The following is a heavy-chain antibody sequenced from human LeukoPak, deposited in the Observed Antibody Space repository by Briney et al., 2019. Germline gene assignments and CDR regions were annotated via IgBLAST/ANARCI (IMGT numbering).Heavy chain of an antibody. Sequence: PGGSLRLSCAASGFTFSSYWMHWVRQAPGKGLVWVSGINSDGSSTKYVDSVKGRFTISRDNAKNTLYLQMNSLRGEDTAVYYCASGQGHGFDIWGQGTMVTVSS. CDR2: INSDGSST. V-gene: IGHV3-74*01. CDR3: ASGQGHGFDI. CDR1: GFTFSSYW. J-gene: IGHJ3*02.